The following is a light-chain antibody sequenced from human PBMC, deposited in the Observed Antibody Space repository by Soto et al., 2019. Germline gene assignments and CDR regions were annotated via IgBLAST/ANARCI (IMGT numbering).Light chain of an antibody. CDR2: IGS. CDR1: QGISGY. CDR3: QRLNSYPLT. J-gene: IGKJ4*01. V-gene: IGKV1-9*01. Sequence: DIQMTQSPSSLSASVGDRVTITCRASQGISGYLAWYQQKPGKAPKLVIDIGSTLQSGVPSRFSGSGSGTDFTRTISSLQPEDLATYYCQRLNSYPLTFGGGNKVDIK.